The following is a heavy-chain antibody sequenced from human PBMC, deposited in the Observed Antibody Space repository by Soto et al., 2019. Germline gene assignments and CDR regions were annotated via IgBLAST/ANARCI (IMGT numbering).Heavy chain of an antibody. CDR3: ARDGAVPSGMDV. D-gene: IGHD3-16*01. CDR1: GDSISSGGHY. J-gene: IGHJ6*02. CDR2: IYNNGPT. V-gene: IGHV4-31*11. Sequence: QVQLQESGPGLVKPSQTLSLTCAVSGDSISSGGHYWSWVRQHPGKGLEWIGYIYNNGPTYFNPPCKSRGTISVYSSKTEFSLKVTSVTAADTAVYYCARDGAVPSGMDVWGHGTAVTVSS.